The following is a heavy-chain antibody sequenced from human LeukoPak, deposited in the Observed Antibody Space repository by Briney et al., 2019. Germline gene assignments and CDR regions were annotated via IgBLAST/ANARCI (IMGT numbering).Heavy chain of an antibody. CDR2: ISSSGSLI. J-gene: IGHJ6*03. CDR1: GFSFTTYR. Sequence: PGGSLRLSCAASGFSFTTYRMHWVRQAPGKGLEWVSSISSSGSLIKYADSLRGRFTISRDNAKNSVYLQMNSLTAEDTAVYYCARMPSYSNYAFYFMDVWAKGPRSPSP. V-gene: IGHV3-21*01. D-gene: IGHD4-11*01. CDR3: ARMPSYSNYAFYFMDV.